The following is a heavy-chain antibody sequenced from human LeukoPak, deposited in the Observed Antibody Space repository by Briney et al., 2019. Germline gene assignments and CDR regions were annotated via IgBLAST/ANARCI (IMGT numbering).Heavy chain of an antibody. CDR3: GRAMEVYQLLPDY. CDR1: GFTFSSYG. J-gene: IGHJ4*02. CDR2: IWYDGSDK. V-gene: IGHV3-33*01. Sequence: GGSLGLSCAASGFTFSSYGMHWVRQAPGKGLEWVAVIWYDGSDKYYADSVKGRFTISRDNSNNTLHLQMNSLRAEDTAVYYCGRAMEVYQLLPDYWGQGTLVTVSS. D-gene: IGHD2-2*01.